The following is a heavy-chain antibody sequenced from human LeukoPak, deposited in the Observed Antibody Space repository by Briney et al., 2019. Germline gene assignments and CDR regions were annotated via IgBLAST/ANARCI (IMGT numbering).Heavy chain of an antibody. Sequence: PSETLSLTCTVSGGSISSYYWTWIRQTPGTGLEWIGGISYDGTTTYHPSLNSRVTISVDASKNQFSLNLSSATAADTAVYYCARTSRHYYASGSKLIPWPADMDVWGQGTTVTVSS. CDR1: GGSISSYY. J-gene: IGHJ6*02. D-gene: IGHD3-10*01. CDR3: ARTSRHYYASGSKLIPWPADMDV. CDR2: ISYDGTT. V-gene: IGHV4-59*01.